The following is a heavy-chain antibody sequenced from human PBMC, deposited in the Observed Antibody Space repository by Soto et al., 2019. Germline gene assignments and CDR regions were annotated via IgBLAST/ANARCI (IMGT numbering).Heavy chain of an antibody. Sequence: EVQLVESGGGLIQPGGSLRISCSAYGFTFTSYSMHWVRQAPGKGLECVSDTKVDGAHTTYADTVRGRFIISRDNSKNTRDLQMTSLGTEDTAVYYCARDVIWNLFDYWGQGIQFTVSS. CDR2: TKVDGAHT. CDR1: GFTFTSYS. J-gene: IGHJ4*02. D-gene: IGHD1-1*01. V-gene: IGHV3-74*01. CDR3: ARDVIWNLFDY.